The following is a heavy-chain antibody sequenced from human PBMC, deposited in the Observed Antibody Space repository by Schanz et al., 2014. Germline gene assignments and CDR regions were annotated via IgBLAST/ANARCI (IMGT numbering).Heavy chain of an antibody. V-gene: IGHV3-23*04. CDR3: AKYRGYYRVSGSYRELEY. CDR2: ISGSGGST. J-gene: IGHJ4*02. CDR1: GFTFSSYA. D-gene: IGHD3-10*01. Sequence: EVQLVESGGGLVQPGGSLRLSCAASGFTFSSYAMSWVRQAPGKGLEWVSAISGSGGSTYYADSVKGRFTISRDNSKNTLYLQMNSLRAGDAAVYYCAKYRGYYRVSGSYRELEYWGQGTLVTVSS.